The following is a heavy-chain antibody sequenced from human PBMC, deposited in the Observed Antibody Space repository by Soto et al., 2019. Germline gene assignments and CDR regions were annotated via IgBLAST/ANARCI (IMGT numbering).Heavy chain of an antibody. CDR2: INGGNGNT. CDR3: ARVSGWYHLDY. V-gene: IGHV1-3*05. J-gene: IGHJ4*02. D-gene: IGHD6-19*01. CDR1: GYTFTSYA. Sequence: QVQLVQSGAEEKKPGASVKVSCKASGYTFTSYAMQWVRQAPGQRLEWMGWINGGNGNTKYSQKFQGRVTITRDTSESTAYMELSSLRSEDTAVYYCARVSGWYHLDYWGQGTLVTVSS.